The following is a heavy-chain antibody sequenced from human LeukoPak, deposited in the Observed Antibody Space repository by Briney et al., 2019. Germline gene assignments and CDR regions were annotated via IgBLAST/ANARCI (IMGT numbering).Heavy chain of an antibody. CDR1: GYTFTGYY. CDR2: INHNSGGT. J-gene: IGHJ4*02. CDR3: ARDWQWPEGDY. Sequence: VASVKVSCKASGYTFTGYYMHWVRQAPGQGLEWMGRINHNSGGTNYAQKFQGRVTMTRDTSISTAYMELSRLRSDDTAVYYCARDWQWPEGDYWGQGTLVTVSS. D-gene: IGHD6-19*01. V-gene: IGHV1-2*06.